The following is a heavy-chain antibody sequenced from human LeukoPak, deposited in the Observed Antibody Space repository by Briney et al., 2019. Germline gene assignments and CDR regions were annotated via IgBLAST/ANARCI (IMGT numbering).Heavy chain of an antibody. D-gene: IGHD4-17*01. Sequence: SETLSLTCAVYGGSFSGYYWSWIRQPPGKGLEWIGEINHSGSTNYNPSLKSQVTISVDTSKNQFSLKLSSVTAADTAVYYCATQGGYGDYSNWFDPWGQGTLVTVSS. J-gene: IGHJ5*02. CDR1: GGSFSGYY. V-gene: IGHV4-34*01. CDR3: ATQGGYGDYSNWFDP. CDR2: INHSGST.